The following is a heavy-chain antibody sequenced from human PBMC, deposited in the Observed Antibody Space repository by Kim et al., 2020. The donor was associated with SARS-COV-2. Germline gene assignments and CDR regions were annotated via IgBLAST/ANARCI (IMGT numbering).Heavy chain of an antibody. J-gene: IGHJ6*02. V-gene: IGHV1-2*02. Sequence: QKFQGRVTMTRDTSISTAYMELSRLRSDDTAVYYCARDGEQWLADYGMDVWGQGTTVTVSS. D-gene: IGHD6-19*01. CDR3: ARDGEQWLADYGMDV.